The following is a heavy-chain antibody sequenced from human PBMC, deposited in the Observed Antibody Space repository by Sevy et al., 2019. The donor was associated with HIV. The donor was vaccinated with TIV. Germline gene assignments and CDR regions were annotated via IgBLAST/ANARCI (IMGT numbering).Heavy chain of an antibody. J-gene: IGHJ4*01. CDR2: ISYDGSNK. D-gene: IGHD3-3*01. CDR3: ARGGDDFWSGYYDY. V-gene: IGHV3-30-3*01. CDR1: GFTFSSYA. Sequence: GGSLRLSCAASGFTFSSYAMHWVRQAPGKGLEWVAVISYDGSNKYYTDSVKGRFTISRDNSKNTLYLQMNSLRAEDTAVYYCARGGDDFWSGYYDYWGHGTLVTVSS.